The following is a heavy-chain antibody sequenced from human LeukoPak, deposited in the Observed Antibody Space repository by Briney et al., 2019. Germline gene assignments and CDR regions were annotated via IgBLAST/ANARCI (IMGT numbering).Heavy chain of an antibody. V-gene: IGHV1-18*01. CDR1: GYTFTSYG. J-gene: IGHJ5*02. D-gene: IGHD3-10*01. CDR3: ARDAYYYGSGSYLSGPNWFDP. Sequence: ASVKVSCKASGYTFTSYGISWVRQAPGQGLEWMGWISAYNGNTNYAQKLQGRVTMTTGTSTSTAYMELRSLRSDDTAVYYCARDAYYYGSGSYLSGPNWFDPWGQGTLVTVSS. CDR2: ISAYNGNT.